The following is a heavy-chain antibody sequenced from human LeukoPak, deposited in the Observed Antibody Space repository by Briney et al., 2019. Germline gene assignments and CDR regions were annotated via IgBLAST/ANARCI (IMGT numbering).Heavy chain of an antibody. Sequence: GGSLRLSCAASGFTFSSYWMHWVRQAPGKGLVWVSRINSDGSSTSYADSVKGRFTISRDNAKNSLYLQMNSLRAEDTAVYYCARVADGLRHYYYYMDVWGKGTTVTVSS. CDR3: ARVADGLRHYYYYMDV. CDR1: GFTFSSYW. D-gene: IGHD3-9*01. V-gene: IGHV3-74*01. J-gene: IGHJ6*03. CDR2: INSDGSST.